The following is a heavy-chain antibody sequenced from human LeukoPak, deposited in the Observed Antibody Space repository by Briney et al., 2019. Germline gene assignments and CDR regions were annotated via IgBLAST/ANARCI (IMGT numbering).Heavy chain of an antibody. CDR2: IIPIFGTA. J-gene: IGHJ3*02. Sequence: GASVKVSCKASGGTFSSYAISWVRQAPGQGLEWMGGIIPIFGTANYAQKFQGRVTMTRDMSTSTVYMELSSLRSEDTAVYYCARKYENDAFDIWGQGTMVTVSS. D-gene: IGHD2/OR15-2a*01. CDR3: ARKYENDAFDI. CDR1: GGTFSSYA. V-gene: IGHV1-69*05.